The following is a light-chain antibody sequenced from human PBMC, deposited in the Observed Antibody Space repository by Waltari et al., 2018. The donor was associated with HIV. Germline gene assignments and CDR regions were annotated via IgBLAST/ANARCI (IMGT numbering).Light chain of an antibody. V-gene: IGLV2-8*01. J-gene: IGLJ3*02. CDR2: EVT. CDR1: SSDIGAYDS. CDR3: SSYGDSLRVL. Sequence: QSALTQPPSASGSLGQSVTISCTGPSSDIGAYDSVSWFQQHPRSAPQPLLYEVTRRPSTVSDRFSGSRSGSTAFLTVAGLQPDDEATYFCSSYGDSLRVLFGGGTNVTVL.